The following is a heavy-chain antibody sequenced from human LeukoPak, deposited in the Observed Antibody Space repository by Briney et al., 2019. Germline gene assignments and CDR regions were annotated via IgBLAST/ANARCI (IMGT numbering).Heavy chain of an antibody. CDR3: AKDWWNLDY. V-gene: IGHV3-30*18. Sequence: GGSLRLSCAASGFTFSSYGMHWVRQAPGKGLEWVAVISYDGSNKYYADSVKGRFTISRDNSKNTLYLQMNSLRAEDTAVYYCAKDWWNLDYWGQGTLVTVSS. CDR1: GFTFSSYG. CDR2: ISYDGSNK. D-gene: IGHD2-15*01. J-gene: IGHJ4*02.